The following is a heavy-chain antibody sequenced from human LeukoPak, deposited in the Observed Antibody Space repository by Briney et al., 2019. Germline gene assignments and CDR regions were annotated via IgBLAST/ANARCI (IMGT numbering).Heavy chain of an antibody. CDR1: GGSFSGYY. D-gene: IGHD3-22*01. CDR3: ARTDYYDSSGSSGRTYWFAP. CDR2: INHSGST. Sequence: PSETLSLTCAVYGGSFSGYYWSWIRQPPGKGREWIGEINHSGSTNYNPSLKSRVTISVATSNNQFSLRLSSMTAADTAVYYCARTDYYDSSGSSGRTYWFAPWGQGTLVTVSS. V-gene: IGHV4-34*01. J-gene: IGHJ5*02.